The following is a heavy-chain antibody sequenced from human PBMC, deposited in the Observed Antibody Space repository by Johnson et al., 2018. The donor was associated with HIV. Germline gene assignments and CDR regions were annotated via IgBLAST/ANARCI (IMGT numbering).Heavy chain of an antibody. V-gene: IGHV3-30*04. CDR1: GFTFNSYA. J-gene: IGHJ3*02. D-gene: IGHD6-19*01. Sequence: QVQLMESGGGVVQPGRSLRLSCAASGFTFNSYAMHWVRQAPGKGLEWVAVISYDGSNKYYADSVKGRFTISRDNSKNTLYLQMNSLRAEDTAVYYCAKDREGSGWYEGVAFDIWGQGTMVTVSS. CDR3: AKDREGSGWYEGVAFDI. CDR2: ISYDGSNK.